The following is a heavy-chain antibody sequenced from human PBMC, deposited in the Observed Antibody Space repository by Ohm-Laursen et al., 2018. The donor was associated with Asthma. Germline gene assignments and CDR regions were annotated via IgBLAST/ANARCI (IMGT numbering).Heavy chain of an antibody. CDR3: ARGGSDSSGYVDC. Sequence: SLRLSCAASGFTFSSYSLNWVRQAPGKGLEWVSYIRSTSTVINYADSVKGRFTISRDNARNSLYLQMNSLRAEDTAVYYCARGGSDSSGYVDCWGQGTLVTVSS. J-gene: IGHJ4*02. CDR2: IRSTSTVI. D-gene: IGHD3-22*01. V-gene: IGHV3-48*01. CDR1: GFTFSSYS.